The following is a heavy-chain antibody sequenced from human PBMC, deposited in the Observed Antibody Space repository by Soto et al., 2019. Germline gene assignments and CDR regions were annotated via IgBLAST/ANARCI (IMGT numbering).Heavy chain of an antibody. CDR1: GFTFSSYS. J-gene: IGHJ6*02. V-gene: IGHV3-21*01. D-gene: IGHD6-19*01. CDR3: ARDDHIAVADHGMDV. CDR2: ISSSSSYI. Sequence: PGGSLRLSCAASGFTFSSYSMNWVRQAPGKGLEWVSSISSSSSYIYYADSVKGRFTISRDNAKNSLYLQMNSPRAEDTAVYYCARDDHIAVADHGMDVWGQGTTVT.